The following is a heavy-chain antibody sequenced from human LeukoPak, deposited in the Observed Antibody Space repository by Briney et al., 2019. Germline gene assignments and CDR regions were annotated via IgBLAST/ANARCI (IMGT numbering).Heavy chain of an antibody. CDR1: GGSISSSSYY. V-gene: IGHV4-39*01. Sequence: SETLSLTCTVSGGSISSSSYYWGWIRQPPGKGLEWIGSIYYSGSTYYNPSLKSRVTISVGTSKNQFSLKLSSVTAADTAVYYCARQLGVRAATSYDYWGQGTLVTVSS. CDR3: ARQLGVRAATSYDY. J-gene: IGHJ4*02. D-gene: IGHD3-10*02. CDR2: IYYSGST.